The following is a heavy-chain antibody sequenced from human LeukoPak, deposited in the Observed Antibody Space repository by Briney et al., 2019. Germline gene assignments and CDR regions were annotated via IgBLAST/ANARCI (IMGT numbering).Heavy chain of an antibody. D-gene: IGHD2-8*02. J-gene: IGHJ4*02. V-gene: IGHV4-34*01. CDR3: VSGWYWYYFDY. CDR1: GGSFSGYY. CDR2: INHSGSS. Sequence: SETLSLTCAVYGGSFSGYYWSWIRQPPGKGLEWIGEINHSGSSNYNPSLKSRVTISADTSKNQFSLKLSSVTAADTAVYYCVSGWYWYYFDYWGQGTLVTVSS.